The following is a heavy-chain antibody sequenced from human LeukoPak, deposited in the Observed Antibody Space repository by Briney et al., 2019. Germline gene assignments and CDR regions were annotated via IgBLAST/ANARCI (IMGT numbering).Heavy chain of an antibody. D-gene: IGHD4-17*01. Sequence: APVKVSCKASGYTFTGYYMHWVRQAPGQGLEWMGWINPNSGGTNYAQKFQGRVTMTRDTSISTAYMELSRLRSDDTAVYYCARRAATVTTLGYWGQGTLVTVSS. CDR3: ARRAATVTTLGY. CDR1: GYTFTGYY. V-gene: IGHV1-2*02. J-gene: IGHJ4*02. CDR2: INPNSGGT.